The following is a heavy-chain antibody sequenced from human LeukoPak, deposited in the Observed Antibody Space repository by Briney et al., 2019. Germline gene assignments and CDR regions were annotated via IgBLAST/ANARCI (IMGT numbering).Heavy chain of an antibody. CDR1: GFAFASYV. V-gene: IGHV4-34*01. J-gene: IGHJ4*02. CDR2: INHSGST. Sequence: LRLSCAASGFAFASYVMHWVRQAPGKGLEWIGEINHSGSTNYNPSLKSRVTISVDTSKNQFSLKLSSVTAADTAVYYCARGKDGSGYWGQGTLVTVSS. D-gene: IGHD3-10*01. CDR3: ARGKDGSGY.